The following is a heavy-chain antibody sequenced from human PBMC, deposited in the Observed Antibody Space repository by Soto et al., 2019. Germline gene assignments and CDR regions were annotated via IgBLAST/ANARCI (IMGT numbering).Heavy chain of an antibody. CDR3: AKGIGRHYGSAWGYSDGFDV. Sequence: EVQLLGSGGGLVQPGGSLTLSCAASGFTFSTYAMTWVRQAPGKGLEWVSSISGSIYNPYYEDSVKGRFTISRDNSKSTVYLQMNSLRSEDTALYYCAKGIGRHYGSAWGYSDGFDVWGQGTTVTVSS. D-gene: IGHD3-22*01. CDR1: GFTFSTYA. J-gene: IGHJ6*02. V-gene: IGHV3-23*01. CDR2: ISGSIYNP.